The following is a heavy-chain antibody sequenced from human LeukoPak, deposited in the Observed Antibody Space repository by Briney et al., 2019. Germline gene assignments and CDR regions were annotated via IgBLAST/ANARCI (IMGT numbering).Heavy chain of an antibody. J-gene: IGHJ4*02. Sequence: ASVKVSCKASGYTFTGYYMHWVRQAPGQGLEWMGGIIPILGTANYAQKFQGRVTITTDESTSTAYMELSSLRSEDTAVYYCARTSIAAHFLDYWGQGTLVTVSS. CDR2: IIPILGTA. V-gene: IGHV1-69*16. D-gene: IGHD6-6*01. CDR1: GYTFTGYY. CDR3: ARTSIAAHFLDY.